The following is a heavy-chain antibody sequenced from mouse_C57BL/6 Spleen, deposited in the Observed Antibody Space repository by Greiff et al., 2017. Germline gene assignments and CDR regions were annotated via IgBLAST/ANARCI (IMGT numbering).Heavy chain of an antibody. D-gene: IGHD2-1*01. CDR3: ARPYGNWVAY. V-gene: IGHV5-17*01. Sequence: EVHLVESGGGLVKPGGSLKLSCAASGFTFSDYGMHWVRQAPEKGLEWVAYISSGSSTIYYADTVKGRFTISRDNAKNTLFLQMTSLRSEDTAMHYCARPYGNWVAYWGQGTLVTVSA. CDR2: ISSGSSTI. J-gene: IGHJ3*01. CDR1: GFTFSDYG.